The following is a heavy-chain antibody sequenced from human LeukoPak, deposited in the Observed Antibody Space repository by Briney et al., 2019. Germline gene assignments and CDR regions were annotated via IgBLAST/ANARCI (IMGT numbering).Heavy chain of an antibody. V-gene: IGHV4-39*07. CDR3: ATTPSYYYDAFDI. CDR1: GGSIRSSYYY. D-gene: IGHD3-10*01. CDR2: IYDSGST. Sequence: SETLSLTCTVSGGSIRSSYYYWGWIRQPPGKGLEWIGSIYDSGSTYYNPSLKSRVTISVDTSKNQFSLKLSSVTAADTAVYYCATTPSYYYDAFDIWGQGTMVTVSS. J-gene: IGHJ3*02.